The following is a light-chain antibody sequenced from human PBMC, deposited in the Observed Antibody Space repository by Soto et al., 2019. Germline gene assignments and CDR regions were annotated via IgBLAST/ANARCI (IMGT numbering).Light chain of an antibody. Sequence: EIVMTQSPDTLSVSPGERATLSCRANQSVSSNLAWYQQKPGQAPRLLMYGVSTRAAGIPARFSGSGSGTEFTLTISSLQSEDFAVYYCQQYNKWPITFGQGTRLEIK. V-gene: IGKV3-15*01. CDR2: GVS. J-gene: IGKJ5*01. CDR1: QSVSSN. CDR3: QQYNKWPIT.